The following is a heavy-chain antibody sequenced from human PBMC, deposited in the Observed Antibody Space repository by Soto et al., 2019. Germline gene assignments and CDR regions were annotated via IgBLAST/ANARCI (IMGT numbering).Heavy chain of an antibody. CDR1: GFTFSNYW. CDR2: ISGDGRFT. CDR3: ARVGGCWGNFDY. D-gene: IGHD3-16*01. V-gene: IGHV3-74*01. J-gene: IGHJ4*02. Sequence: EVQLVESGGGLVQPGGSLRLSCGASGFTFSNYWMHWVRQAPGEGLVWVSRISGDGRFTRFADSVKGRFTISRDTAKNTLHLQMDSLRVEDTAVYYCARVGGCWGNFDYWGQGALVTVSS.